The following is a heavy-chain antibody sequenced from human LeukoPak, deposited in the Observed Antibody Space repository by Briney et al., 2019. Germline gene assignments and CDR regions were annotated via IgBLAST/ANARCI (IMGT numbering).Heavy chain of an antibody. J-gene: IGHJ4*02. CDR2: ISYDGSNT. Sequence: PGSSLRLSCAASGFTFSSYGMHWVRQAPGKGLEWVAVISYDGSNTYYADSVKGRFTISRDNSKNMLYLQMNSLRAEDTAVYYCAKPYYYGSRFYMDYWGQGTLVTVSS. D-gene: IGHD3-10*01. V-gene: IGHV3-30*18. CDR3: AKPYYYGSRFYMDY. CDR1: GFTFSSYG.